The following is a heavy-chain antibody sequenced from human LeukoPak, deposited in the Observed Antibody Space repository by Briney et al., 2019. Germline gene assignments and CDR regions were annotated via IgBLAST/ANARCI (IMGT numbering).Heavy chain of an antibody. J-gene: IGHJ5*02. CDR2: IKQDGSEK. V-gene: IGHV3-7*01. CDR1: GFXFSSYW. CDR3: AREAWFDP. Sequence: PGGSLRLXXAASGFXFSSYWMSWVRXAPGKGLEWVANIKQDGSEKYYVDSVKGRFTISRDNAKNSLHLQMNSLRAEDTAVYYCAREAWFDPWGQGTLVTVSS.